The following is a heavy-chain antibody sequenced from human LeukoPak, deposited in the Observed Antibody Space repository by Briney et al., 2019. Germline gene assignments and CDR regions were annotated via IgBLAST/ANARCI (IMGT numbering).Heavy chain of an antibody. D-gene: IGHD3-9*01. V-gene: IGHV3-23*01. CDR2: ISGSGGST. CDR1: GFTFSGYA. CDR3: AQGDAGYFDWLLGRDYYYYGMDV. Sequence: PGGSLRLSCAASGFTFSGYAMSWGRQAPGKGLEWVSAISGSGGSTYYADSGKGRFTISRDKSKNTLYLQMNSLRAEDTAVYSCAQGDAGYFDWLLGRDYYYYGMDVWGQGTTVTVSS. J-gene: IGHJ6*02.